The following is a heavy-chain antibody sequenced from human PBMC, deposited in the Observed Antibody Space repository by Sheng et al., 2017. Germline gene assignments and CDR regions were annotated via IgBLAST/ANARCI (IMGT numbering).Heavy chain of an antibody. CDR2: ISSSSSYI. Sequence: EVQLVESGGGLVKPGGSLRLSCAASGFTFSSYSMNWVRQAPGKGLEWVSSISSSSSYIYYADSVKGRFTISRDNAKNSLYLQMNSLRAEDTAVYYCARVVHILTGFDDYWGQGTLVTVSS. J-gene: IGHJ4*02. CDR3: ARVVHILTGFDDY. D-gene: IGHD3-9*01. V-gene: IGHV3-21*01. CDR1: GFTFSSYS.